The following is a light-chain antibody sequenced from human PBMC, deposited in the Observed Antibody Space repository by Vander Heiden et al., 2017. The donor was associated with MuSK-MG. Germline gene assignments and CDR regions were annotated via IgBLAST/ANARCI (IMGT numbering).Light chain of an antibody. CDR3: HQCHNLPWT. Sequence: DIQMTQFPSSLSASVGDRVTITCRASQSISSYLNWYEDKPGKAPKLLIYGAFNLQSGVPSRFSGSGSGTEFTLTIRSLEPEDFATYFCHQCHNLPWTFGQGTKVEFK. CDR2: GAF. CDR1: QSISSY. J-gene: IGKJ1*01. V-gene: IGKV1-39*01.